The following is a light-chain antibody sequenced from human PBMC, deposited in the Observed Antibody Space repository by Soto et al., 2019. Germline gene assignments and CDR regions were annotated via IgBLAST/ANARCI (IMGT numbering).Light chain of an antibody. V-gene: IGKV1-39*01. CDR1: ETISTF. Sequence: DIQLTQSPSSLSASLGDSITITCRASETISTFLNWYQVQPGKAPRLLVYGASYLQVGFPVRFRASGSGTLFTLTIDNLQREDLASYFCQQFFSAVLTFGGGTRVDI. J-gene: IGKJ4*01. CDR3: QQFFSAVLT. CDR2: GAS.